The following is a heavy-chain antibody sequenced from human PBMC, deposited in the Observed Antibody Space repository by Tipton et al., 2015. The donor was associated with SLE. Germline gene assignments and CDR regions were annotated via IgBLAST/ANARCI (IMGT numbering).Heavy chain of an antibody. CDR3: ARLPVVYYYYMDV. CDR1: GGSFSGYY. V-gene: IGHV4-34*01. D-gene: IGHD4-23*01. Sequence: TLSLTCAVYGGSFSGYYWSWIRQPPGKGLEWIGEINHSGSTNYNPSLKSRVTISVDTSKNQLSLKLSSVTAADTAVYYCARLPVVYYYYMDVWGKGTTVTVSS. CDR2: INHSGST. J-gene: IGHJ6*03.